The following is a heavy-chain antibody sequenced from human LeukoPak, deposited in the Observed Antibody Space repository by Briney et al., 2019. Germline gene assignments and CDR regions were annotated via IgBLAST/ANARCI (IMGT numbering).Heavy chain of an antibody. D-gene: IGHD6-19*01. V-gene: IGHV1-18*01. CDR1: GYTFSTYV. Sequence: AAVKVSCKASGYTFSTYVISWVRQAPGQGLEWMAWISAYNGNTNYAQKFQGRVTMTTDTSTSTAYMELKSLRSDDTAVYYCARDPRKTYSSGWYYFDYWGQGTLVTVSS. CDR3: ARDPRKTYSSGWYYFDY. J-gene: IGHJ4*02. CDR2: ISAYNGNT.